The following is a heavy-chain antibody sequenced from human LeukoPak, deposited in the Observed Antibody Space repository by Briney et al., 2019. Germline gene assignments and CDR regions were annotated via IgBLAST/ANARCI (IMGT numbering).Heavy chain of an antibody. J-gene: IGHJ6*04. CDR3: AELGITMIGGV. Sequence: GGSLRLSCTASGFTFGDYAMSWFRQAPGKGLEWVSYISSSGSTIYYADSVKGRFTISRDNAKNSLYLQINSLRAEDTAVYYCAELGITMIGGVRGKGTTVTISS. CDR1: GFTFGDYA. V-gene: IGHV3-48*03. D-gene: IGHD3-10*02. CDR2: ISSSGSTI.